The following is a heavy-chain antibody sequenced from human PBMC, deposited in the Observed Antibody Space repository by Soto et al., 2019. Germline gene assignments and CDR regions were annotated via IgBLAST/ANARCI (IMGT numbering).Heavy chain of an antibody. V-gene: IGHV1-18*01. J-gene: IGHJ6*02. CDR3: ARSGSVPYSYAGLDV. D-gene: IGHD1-26*01. CDR1: GYTFSRSG. Sequence: QVQLVQSGAEVRKPGASVKVSCKTSGYTFSRSGISWVRQAPGQGLGWMGWISTYNGDANYAQKLQGRVTMTTDTSTSRAFMELGSLTSDDTAVYYCARSGSVPYSYAGLDVWGQGTTVTVSS. CDR2: ISTYNGDA.